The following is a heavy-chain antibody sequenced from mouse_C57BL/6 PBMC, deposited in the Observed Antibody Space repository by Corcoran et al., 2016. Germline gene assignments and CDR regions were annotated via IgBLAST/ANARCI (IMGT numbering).Heavy chain of an antibody. D-gene: IGHD2-1*01. Sequence: QIQLVQSGPALKKPGETVKISCKASGYTFTTYGMSWVKQAPGKGLKWMGWINTYSGVPTYADDFKGRFAFSLETSASTAYLQINNLKNEDTATYFCAREGYGNYLYYFDYWGQGTTLTVSS. J-gene: IGHJ2*01. V-gene: IGHV9-3*01. CDR3: AREGYGNYLYYFDY. CDR1: GYTFTTYG. CDR2: INTYSGVP.